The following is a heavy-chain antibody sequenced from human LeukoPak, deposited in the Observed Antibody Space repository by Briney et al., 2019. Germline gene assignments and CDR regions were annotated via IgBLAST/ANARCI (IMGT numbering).Heavy chain of an antibody. V-gene: IGHV4-61*02. D-gene: IGHD3-16*01. J-gene: IGHJ4*02. CDR1: GPSISIGNYY. CDR2: VYTYGHT. Sequence: SETLSLTCTVSGPSISIGNYYWTWLRQPAGRGLEWIGRVYTYGHTNYNHSLKSRVTISIDTSRNQFSLKLRSVTGADTAVYYCARLLIYTPCFDYWSQGTLVTVSS. CDR3: ARLLIYTPCFDY.